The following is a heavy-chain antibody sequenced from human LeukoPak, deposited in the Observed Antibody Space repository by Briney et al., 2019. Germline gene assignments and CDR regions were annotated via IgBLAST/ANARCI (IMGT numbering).Heavy chain of an antibody. D-gene: IGHD3-10*01. CDR2: IKQDGSEK. Sequence: GGSLRLSCAASGFSFSTYRMSWVRQAPGKGLEWVANIKQDGSEKHYVDSVKGRFTISRDNAKNSLYLQMSSLRAEDTAVYYCARAGGAYGSGSYTYYFDYWGQGTLVTVSS. J-gene: IGHJ4*02. V-gene: IGHV3-7*01. CDR1: GFSFSTYR. CDR3: ARAGGAYGSGSYTYYFDY.